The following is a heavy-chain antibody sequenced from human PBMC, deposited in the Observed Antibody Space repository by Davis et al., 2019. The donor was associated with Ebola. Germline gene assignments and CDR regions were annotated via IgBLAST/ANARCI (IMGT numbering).Heavy chain of an antibody. V-gene: IGHV4-59*08. D-gene: IGHD4/OR15-4a*01. Sequence: MPGGSLRLSCTVSGGSISPYYWSWIRQPPGKGLEWIGYIYYSGSTTYNLSLKGRVAISVDTSKNQFSLKFSSVTAADTAVYYCARSYGAAPFDYWGQGTLVTVSS. CDR1: GGSISPYY. J-gene: IGHJ4*02. CDR3: ARSYGAAPFDY. CDR2: IYYSGST.